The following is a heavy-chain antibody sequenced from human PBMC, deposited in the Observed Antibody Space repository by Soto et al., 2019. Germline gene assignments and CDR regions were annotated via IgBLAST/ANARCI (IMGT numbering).Heavy chain of an antibody. Sequence: SLKVSCKESGGAFSSCAIACVRQAPGQGLEWMGGIIPIFGIPNYAQKFQGRVAITADESTNTAYMELSSLRSDDTAVYYCAKAAQTRFNWNDLGNWFDPWGQGTLVTVSS. CDR1: GGAFSSCA. V-gene: IGHV1-69*13. CDR2: IIPIFGIP. CDR3: AKAAQTRFNWNDLGNWFDP. D-gene: IGHD1-1*01. J-gene: IGHJ5*02.